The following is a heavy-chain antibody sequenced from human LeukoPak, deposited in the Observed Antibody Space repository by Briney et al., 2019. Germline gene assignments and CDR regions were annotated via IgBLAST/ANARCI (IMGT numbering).Heavy chain of an antibody. V-gene: IGHV6-1*01. CDR2: TYYRSKWYN. CDR1: GDSVSSNSAA. CDR3: ARERLSIAAAKVQYYYYYYYMDV. D-gene: IGHD6-13*01. Sequence: SQTLSLTCAISGDSVSSNSAAWNWLRQSPSRGLEWLGSTYYRSKWYNGYAVSVKSRITINPDTSKNQFSLQLNSVTPEDTAVYYCARERLSIAAAKVQYYYYYYYMDVWGKGTTVTVSS. J-gene: IGHJ6*03.